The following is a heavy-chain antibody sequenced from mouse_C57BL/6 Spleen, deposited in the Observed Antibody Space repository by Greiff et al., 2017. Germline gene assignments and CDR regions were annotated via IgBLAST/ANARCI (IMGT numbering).Heavy chain of an antibody. J-gene: IGHJ2*01. Sequence: EVHLVESGGGLVKPGGSLTLSCAASGFTFSDYGMHWVRQAPEKGLEWVAYISSGSSTIYYADPVKGRFTISRDNAKNTLFLQMTSLRSEDTAMYYGAKYGSKESLGYFDYWGQGTTLTVSS. CDR3: AKYGSKESLGYFDY. CDR2: ISSGSSTI. D-gene: IGHD1-1*01. CDR1: GFTFSDYG. V-gene: IGHV5-17*01.